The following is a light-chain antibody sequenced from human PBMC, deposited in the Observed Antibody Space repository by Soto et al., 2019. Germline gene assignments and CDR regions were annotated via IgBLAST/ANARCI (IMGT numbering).Light chain of an antibody. J-gene: IGLJ1*01. CDR2: YDS. V-gene: IGLV3-21*04. Sequence: SSELTQPPSVSVAPGKTARITCGGTNIGSKSVHWYQQKPGQAPVLVIYYDSDRPSGIPERFSGSNSGNTATLTISRVEAGDEADYYCQVWDSSSDHPRVFGTGTKVTVL. CDR1: NIGSKS. CDR3: QVWDSSSDHPRV.